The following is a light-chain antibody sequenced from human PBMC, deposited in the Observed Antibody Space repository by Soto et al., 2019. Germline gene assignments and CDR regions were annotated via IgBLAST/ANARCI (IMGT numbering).Light chain of an antibody. CDR3: QQYGSSPPYT. CDR2: GSS. V-gene: IGKV3-20*01. Sequence: EGVLTQSPGTLSLSPGERATLSCRASQSVSNNYFAWYQQKPGQAPRLLIFGSSDRATGIPDRFSGSGYGTDFTLTISRLEPEDFAVYYCQQYGSSPPYTFGQRTKLEIK. CDR1: QSVSNNY. J-gene: IGKJ2*01.